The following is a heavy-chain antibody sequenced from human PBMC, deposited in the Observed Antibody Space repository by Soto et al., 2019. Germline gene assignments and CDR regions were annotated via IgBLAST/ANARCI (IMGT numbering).Heavy chain of an antibody. CDR1: GYTFTSYY. J-gene: IGHJ3*02. V-gene: IGHV1-46*03. CDR3: ASLGPKWLADDAFDI. CDR2: INPSGGST. Sequence: ASVKVSCKASGYTFTSYYMHWVRQAPGQGLEWMGIINPSGGSTSYAQKFQGRVTMTRDTSTSTVYMELSSLRSEDTAVYYYASLGPKWLADDAFDIWGQGTMVTVSS. D-gene: IGHD5-12*01.